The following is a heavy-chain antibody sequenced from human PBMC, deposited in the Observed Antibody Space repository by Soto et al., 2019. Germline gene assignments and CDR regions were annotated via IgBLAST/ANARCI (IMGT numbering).Heavy chain of an antibody. CDR1: GYNFTTYW. J-gene: IGHJ6*02. D-gene: IGHD3-10*01. V-gene: IGHV5-10-1*01. Sequence: GESLKISCKGSGYNFTTYWISWVRQMPGKGLEWMGKIDLSESYSSYSPSFQGHVTISVDKSTSTVYLQWSVLKASDTAMYYCARQGIWLGEHYYDYSGLDVWGQGTTVTVSS. CDR2: IDLSESYS. CDR3: ARQGIWLGEHYYDYSGLDV.